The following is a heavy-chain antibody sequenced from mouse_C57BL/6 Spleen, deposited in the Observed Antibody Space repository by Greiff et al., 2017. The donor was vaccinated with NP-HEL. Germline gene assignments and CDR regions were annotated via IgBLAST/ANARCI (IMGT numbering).Heavy chain of an antibody. CDR2: INPGSGGT. D-gene: IGHD2-4*01. CDR3: ARSLYYDYDYAMDY. J-gene: IGHJ4*01. Sequence: VQLQQSGAELVRPGTSVKVSCKASGYAFTNYLIEWVKQRPGQGLEWIGVINPGSGGTNYNEKFKGKATLTADKSSSTAYMQLSSLTSEDSAVYFCARSLYYDYDYAMDYWGQGTSVTVSS. V-gene: IGHV1-54*01. CDR1: GYAFTNYL.